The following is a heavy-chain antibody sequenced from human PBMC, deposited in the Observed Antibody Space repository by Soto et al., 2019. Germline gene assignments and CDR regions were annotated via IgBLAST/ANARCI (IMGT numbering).Heavy chain of an antibody. CDR1: GYTFSSYG. CDR3: ARETPADYYYYYMDV. J-gene: IGHJ6*03. V-gene: IGHV1-18*01. CDR2: ISAYNGNT. Sequence: QVQLVQSGAEVKKPGASVKVSCKASGYTFSSYGISWVRQAPGQGLEWMGWISAYNGNTNYAQKLQGRVIMTTDTSTSTAYMELRSLRSDDTAVYYCARETPADYYYYYMDVWGKGTTVTVFS.